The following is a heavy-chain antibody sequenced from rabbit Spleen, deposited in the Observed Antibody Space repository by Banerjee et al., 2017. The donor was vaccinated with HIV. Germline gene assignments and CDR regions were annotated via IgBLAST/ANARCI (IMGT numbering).Heavy chain of an antibody. CDR3: ASSDSGLYYALLHL. Sequence: QSLEESGGGLVKPGGTLTLTCTVSGFSFSYSHWICWVRQAPEKGLEWIGCIDAANGATYYASWAKGRFTISKTSSTTVTLQMTSLTAADTATYFCASSDSGLYYALLHLWGPGTLVTVS. J-gene: IGHJ6*01. CDR2: IDAANGAT. CDR1: GFSFSYSHW. V-gene: IGHV1S40*01. D-gene: IGHD1-1*01.